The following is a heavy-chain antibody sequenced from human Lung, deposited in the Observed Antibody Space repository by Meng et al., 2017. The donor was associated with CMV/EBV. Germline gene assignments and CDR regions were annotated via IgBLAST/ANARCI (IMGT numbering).Heavy chain of an antibody. CDR1: GYTFTNYG. J-gene: IGHJ4*02. V-gene: IGHV1-18*04. Sequence: SVXVSCKASGYTFTNYGISWVRRAPGQGLEWMGWINTYNGKTNYRQNLQGRVTMTTDTSTSTVYMELRSLESNDTAVYYRACALNPTYFNYWGQGTLVTVSS. CDR3: ACALNPTYFNY. D-gene: IGHD1-14*01. CDR2: INTYNGKT.